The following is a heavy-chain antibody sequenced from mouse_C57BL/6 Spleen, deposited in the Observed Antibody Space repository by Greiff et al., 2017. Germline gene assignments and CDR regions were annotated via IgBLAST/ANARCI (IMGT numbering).Heavy chain of an antibody. D-gene: IGHD4-1*01. CDR2: IYPGDGDT. CDR3: ARWELARYFDY. V-gene: IGHV1-82*01. J-gene: IGHJ2*01. CDR1: GYAFSSSW. Sequence: VQLQQSGPELVKPGASVKISCKASGYAFSSSWMNWVKQRPGKGLEWIGRIYPGDGDTNYNGKFKGKATLTADKSSSTAYMQLSSLTSEDSAVYFWARWELARYFDYWGQGTTLTVSS.